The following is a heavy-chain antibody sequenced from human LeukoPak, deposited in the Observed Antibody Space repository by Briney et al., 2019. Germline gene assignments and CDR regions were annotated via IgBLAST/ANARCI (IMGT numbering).Heavy chain of an antibody. D-gene: IGHD6-13*01. CDR2: ISAYNGNT. J-gene: IGHJ6*02. CDR3: ARSSSSWSLSYYYYYGMDV. V-gene: IGHV1-18*01. CDR1: GYTFTSYG. Sequence: ASVKVSCKASGYTFTSYGIGWVRQAPGQGLEWMGWISAYNGNTNYAQKLQGRVTMTTDTSTSTAYMELRSLRSDDTAVYYCARSSSSWSLSYYYYYGMDVWGQGTTVTVSS.